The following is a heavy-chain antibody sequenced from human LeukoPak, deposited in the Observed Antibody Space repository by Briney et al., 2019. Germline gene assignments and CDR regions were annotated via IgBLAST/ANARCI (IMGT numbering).Heavy chain of an antibody. J-gene: IGHJ4*02. CDR1: GFTFSSYW. CDR2: INSDGSST. CDR3: AREVYSGSYLDY. D-gene: IGHD1-26*01. V-gene: IGHV3-74*01. Sequence: AGGSLRLSCAASGFTFSSYWMHWVRQAPGKGLVWVSRINSDGSSTSYADSVKGRFTISRDNAKNTLYLLMDSLRAEDTAVYYCAREVYSGSYLDYWGQGTLVTVSS.